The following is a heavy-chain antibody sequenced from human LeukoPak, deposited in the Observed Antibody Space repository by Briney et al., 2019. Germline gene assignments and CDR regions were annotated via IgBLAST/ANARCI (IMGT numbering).Heavy chain of an antibody. CDR3: AREGPSHDY. J-gene: IGHJ4*02. Sequence: GGSLRLSCAASGFTFSAYWMAWVRQAPGKGLEWVVNINQDGNEKYHVDSVQGRFTISRDNAKNSLYLQMDSLRLEDTAVYYCAREGPSHDYWGQGTLVTVSS. CDR2: INQDGNEK. V-gene: IGHV3-7*01. CDR1: GFTFSAYW.